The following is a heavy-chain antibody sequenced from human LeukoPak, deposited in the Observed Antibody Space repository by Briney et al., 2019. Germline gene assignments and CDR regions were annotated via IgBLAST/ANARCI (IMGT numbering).Heavy chain of an antibody. V-gene: IGHV4-61*02. CDR3: ARDPGHSYGAPFDY. CDR2: IYTSGST. J-gene: IGHJ4*02. Sequence: SETLSLTCTVSGGSISSGSYYWRWIRQPAGKGLEWIGRIYTSGSTNYNPSLKSRVTISVDTSKNQFSLKLSSVTAADTAVYYCARDPGHSYGAPFDYWGQGTLVTVSS. CDR1: GGSISSGSYY. D-gene: IGHD5-18*01.